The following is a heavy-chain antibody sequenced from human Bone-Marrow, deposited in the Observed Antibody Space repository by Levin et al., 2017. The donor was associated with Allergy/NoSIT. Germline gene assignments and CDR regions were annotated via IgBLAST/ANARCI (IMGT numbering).Heavy chain of an antibody. D-gene: IGHD3-9*01. CDR2: INHSGST. Sequence: SQTLSLTCAVYGESFSGYYWSWIRQPPGKGLEWIGEINHSGSTNYNPSLKSRVTISVDTSKNQFSLKLSSVTAADTAVYYCARGGPLRYFDDILTGYYIDYWGQGTLVTVSS. J-gene: IGHJ4*02. CDR1: GESFSGYY. V-gene: IGHV4-34*01. CDR3: ARGGPLRYFDDILTGYYIDY.